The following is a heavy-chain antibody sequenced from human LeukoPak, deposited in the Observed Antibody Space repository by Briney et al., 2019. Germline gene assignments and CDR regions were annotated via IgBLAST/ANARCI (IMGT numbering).Heavy chain of an antibody. CDR1: GFTFSNYD. J-gene: IGHJ4*02. CDR3: ARQNTPHGNFDY. Sequence: GGSLRLSCAASGFTFSNYDMHWVRQATGKGLEWVSAIGVAANTFYSGSVKGRFTISRENAKNSLYLLMTSLRAEDTAMYYCARQNTPHGNFDYWGQGTLVTVSS. V-gene: IGHV3-13*01. CDR2: IGVAANT. D-gene: IGHD1-26*01.